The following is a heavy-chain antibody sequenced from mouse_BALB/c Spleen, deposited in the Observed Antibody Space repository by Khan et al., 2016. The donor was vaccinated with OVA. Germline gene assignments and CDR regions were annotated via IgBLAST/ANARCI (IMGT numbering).Heavy chain of an antibody. CDR3: ARGGYSSFAY. CDR1: GYSFTSYL. Sequence: VQLKQSGTVLARPGASMKMSCKASGYSFTSYLIHWIKQRPGQGLEWIGDIYPGNGDTTYNQKFKDKAKLTAGTSANTAYMELSSLTNEDSAVYYCARGGYSSFAYWGQGTLVTVSA. V-gene: IGHV1-5*01. CDR2: IYPGNGDT. D-gene: IGHD2-12*01. J-gene: IGHJ3*01.